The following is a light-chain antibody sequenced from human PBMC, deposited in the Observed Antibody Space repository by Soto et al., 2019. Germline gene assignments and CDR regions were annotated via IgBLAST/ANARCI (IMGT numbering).Light chain of an antibody. J-gene: IGKJ2*03. V-gene: IGKV3-20*01. CDR1: QSISSTY. CDR2: GVS. CDR3: LQYGNLPYS. Sequence: EIVLTQSPGTLSMSPGEXATLSCRASQSISSTYLAWYQQKPGQAPRLLIYGVSSRATGIPDGFSGSGSGTDFSLTISRLEPEDFAVYYCLQYGNLPYSFGQGTKVDIK.